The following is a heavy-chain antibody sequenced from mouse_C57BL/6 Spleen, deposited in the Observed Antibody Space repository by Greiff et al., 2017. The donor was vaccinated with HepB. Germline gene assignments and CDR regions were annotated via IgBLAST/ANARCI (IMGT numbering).Heavy chain of an antibody. D-gene: IGHD3-2*02. CDR3: ARAGSGYGAMDY. Sequence: DVKLQESGPGLVKPSQSLSLTCSVTGYSITSGYYWNWIRQFPGNKLEWMGYISYDGSNNYNPSLKNRISITRDTSKNQFFLKLNSVTTEDTATYYCARAGSGYGAMDYWGQGTSVTVSS. CDR2: ISYDGSN. V-gene: IGHV3-6*01. CDR1: GYSITSGYY. J-gene: IGHJ4*01.